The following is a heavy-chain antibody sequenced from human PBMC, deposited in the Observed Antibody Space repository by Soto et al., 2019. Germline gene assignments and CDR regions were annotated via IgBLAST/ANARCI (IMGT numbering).Heavy chain of an antibody. D-gene: IGHD3-22*01. CDR1: GFTFSSYA. Sequence: EVQLLESGGGLVQPGGSLRLSCAASGFTFSSYAMSWVRQAPGKGLEWVSAISGSGGSTYYADSVKGRFTISRDNSKNTLFLQMNSLRAEDRAVYYCAKVYDSSGYYGGVFDYWGQGTLVTVSS. CDR3: AKVYDSSGYYGGVFDY. CDR2: ISGSGGST. J-gene: IGHJ4*02. V-gene: IGHV3-23*01.